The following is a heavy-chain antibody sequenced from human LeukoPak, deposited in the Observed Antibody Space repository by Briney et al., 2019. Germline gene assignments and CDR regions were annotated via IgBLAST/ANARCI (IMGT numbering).Heavy chain of an antibody. D-gene: IGHD2-21*02. CDR1: GFTFSSYE. CDR3: AGTYCGGDCYLPWAFDI. Sequence: GGSLRLSCAASGFTFSSYEMNWVRQAPGKGLEWVSYISSSGSTIYYADSVKGRFTISRDNAKNSLFLQMNSLRAGDMAVYYCAGTYCGGDCYLPWAFDIWGQGTMVTVSS. J-gene: IGHJ3*02. V-gene: IGHV3-48*03. CDR2: ISSSGSTI.